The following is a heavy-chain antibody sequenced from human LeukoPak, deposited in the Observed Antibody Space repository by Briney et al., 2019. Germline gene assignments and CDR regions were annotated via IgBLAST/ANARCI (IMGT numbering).Heavy chain of an antibody. CDR1: GFTFSSYW. D-gene: IGHD6-13*01. CDR2: IKQDGSEK. Sequence: GGSLRLSCVDSGFTFSSYWMRWVRQAPGKGLEWVANIKQDGSEKYYVDSVKGRFTISRDNAKNSLYLQMNSLRVEDTAVYYCARDWQQLGFWGQGTLVIVSS. J-gene: IGHJ4*02. V-gene: IGHV3-7*04. CDR3: ARDWQQLGF.